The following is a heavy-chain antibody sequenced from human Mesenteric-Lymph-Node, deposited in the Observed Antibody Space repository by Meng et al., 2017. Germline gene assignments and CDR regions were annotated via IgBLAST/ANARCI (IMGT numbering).Heavy chain of an antibody. CDR2: INHSGST. CDR3: ARRPTIFDY. V-gene: IGHV4-34*01. D-gene: IGHD4/OR15-4a*01. J-gene: IGHJ4*02. CDR1: GGSFSGYY. Sequence: QLQLQHSGSCLFKPSETLSLTCSVYGGSFSGYYWSWIRQPPGKGLEWIGEINHSGSTNYNPSLKSRVTISVDTSKNQFSLKLSSVTAADTAVYYCARRPTIFDYWGQGTLVTVSS.